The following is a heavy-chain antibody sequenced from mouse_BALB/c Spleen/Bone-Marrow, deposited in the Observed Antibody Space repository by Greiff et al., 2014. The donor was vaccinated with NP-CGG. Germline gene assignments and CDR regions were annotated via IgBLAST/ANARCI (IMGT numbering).Heavy chain of an antibody. J-gene: IGHJ2*01. CDR2: INSNGGST. CDR1: GFTFSSYG. Sequence: DVMLVESGGGLVQPGGSLKLSCAASGFTFSSYGMPWVRQTPDKRLELVATINSNGGSTYYPDSVKGRFTISRDNAKNTLYLQMSSLKSEDTAMYYCARDPYCGRSYDYWGQGTTLTVSS. V-gene: IGHV5-6-3*01. CDR3: ARDPYCGRSYDY. D-gene: IGHD1-1*01.